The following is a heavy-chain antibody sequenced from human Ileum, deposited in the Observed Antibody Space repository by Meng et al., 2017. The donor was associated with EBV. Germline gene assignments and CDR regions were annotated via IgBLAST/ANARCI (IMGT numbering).Heavy chain of an antibody. V-gene: IGHV4-4*02. CDR2: IYHSGST. CDR1: GGSISSSNW. J-gene: IGHJ4*02. D-gene: IGHD6-19*01. CDR3: ARVGQWLPIDY. Sequence: QGQLQESGAGLVKPSGTLSLTCAVSGGSISSSNWWSWVRQPPGKGLEWIGEIYHSGSTNYNPSLKSRVTMSVDKSKNQFSLNLSSVTAADTAVYYCARVGQWLPIDYWGQGTLVTVFS.